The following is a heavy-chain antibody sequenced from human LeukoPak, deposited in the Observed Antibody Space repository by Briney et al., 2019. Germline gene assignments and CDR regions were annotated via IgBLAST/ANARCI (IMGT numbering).Heavy chain of an antibody. V-gene: IGHV4-34*01. CDR3: ARGGRGRLGY. CDR2: INHSGST. CDR1: GGSFSGYY. D-gene: IGHD3-10*01. Sequence: SETLSLTCAVYGGSFSGYYWSWIRQPPGKGLEWIGEINHSGSTNYNPSLKSRVTISVDTSKNQFSLKLSSVTAADTAVYYCARGGRGRLGYWGQGTLVTVSS. J-gene: IGHJ4*02.